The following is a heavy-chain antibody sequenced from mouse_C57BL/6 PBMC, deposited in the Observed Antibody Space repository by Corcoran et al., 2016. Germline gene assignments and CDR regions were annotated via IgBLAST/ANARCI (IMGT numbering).Heavy chain of an antibody. J-gene: IGHJ1*03. CDR2: INTYSGVP. CDR3: AKGTDYGSSYGYFDV. CDR1: GYTFTTYG. V-gene: IGHV9-3*01. Sequence: QIQLVQSGPELKKPGETVKISCKASGYTFTTYGMSWVKQAPGKGLKWMGWINTYSGVPTYADDFKGRFALSLETSASTAYLQINNLKNEDTATYFCAKGTDYGSSYGYFDVWGTGTTVTVSS. D-gene: IGHD1-1*01.